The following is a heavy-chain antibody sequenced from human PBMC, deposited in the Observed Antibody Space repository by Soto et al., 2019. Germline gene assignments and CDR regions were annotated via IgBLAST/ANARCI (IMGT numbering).Heavy chain of an antibody. D-gene: IGHD6-13*01. Sequence: SETLSLTCTVSGGSVSSGSYYWSWIRQPPGKGLECIGYIYRTGSTNYNPSLESRLTISVDKSKNQFSLKLTSVTAADTAVYYCARARATIAAAAIFDCWGQGTLVTVSS. CDR2: IYRTGST. CDR1: GGSVSSGSYY. J-gene: IGHJ4*02. CDR3: ARARATIAAAAIFDC. V-gene: IGHV4-61*01.